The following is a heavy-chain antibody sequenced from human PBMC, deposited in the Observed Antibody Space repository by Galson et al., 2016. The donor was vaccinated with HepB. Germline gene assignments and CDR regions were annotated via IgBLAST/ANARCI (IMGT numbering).Heavy chain of an antibody. D-gene: IGHD2-8*01. CDR2: TNQDGSAI. J-gene: IGHJ4*02. CDR3: VGGPNGLRL. Sequence: SLRLSCAASGFTFSDSYMAWFRQAPGKGLAWVAITNQDGSAIHYVDSVKGRFTISRDNSKNTVYLQMNSLRAEDTAVYYGVGGPNGLRLWGPGTLVTVSS. V-gene: IGHV3-7*03. CDR1: GFTFSDSY.